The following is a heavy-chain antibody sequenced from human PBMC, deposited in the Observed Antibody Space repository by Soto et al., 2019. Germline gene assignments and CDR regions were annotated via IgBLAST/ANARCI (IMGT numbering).Heavy chain of an antibody. CDR2: INSDGSST. D-gene: IGHD3-3*01. V-gene: IGHV3-74*01. Sequence: HPGGSLRLSCAASGFPFSSYWMHWVRQAPGKGLVWVSRINSDGSSTSYADSVKGRFTISRDNAKNTLYLQMNSLRAEDTAVYYCAREYDFWSGHTRPAFDIWGQGTMVTVSS. CDR3: AREYDFWSGHTRPAFDI. J-gene: IGHJ3*02. CDR1: GFPFSSYW.